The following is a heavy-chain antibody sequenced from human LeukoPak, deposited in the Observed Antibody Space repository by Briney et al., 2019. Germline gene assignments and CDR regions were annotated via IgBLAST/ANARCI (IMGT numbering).Heavy chain of an antibody. D-gene: IGHD2-2*01. CDR2: ISTNSSTI. V-gene: IGHV3-48*01. Sequence: GGSLRLSCAASGFTFSSYSMKWVRQAPGKGPEWVSYISTNSSTIYYADSVKGRFTISRDDAKNSLYLQMNSLRAEDTAVYYCARTRVIPATIDYYYYYMDVWGKGTTVTVSS. CDR1: GFTFSSYS. CDR3: ARTRVIPATIDYYYYYMDV. J-gene: IGHJ6*03.